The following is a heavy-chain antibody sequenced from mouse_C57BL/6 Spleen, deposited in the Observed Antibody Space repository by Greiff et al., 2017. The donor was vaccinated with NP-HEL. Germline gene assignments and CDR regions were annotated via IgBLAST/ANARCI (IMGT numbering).Heavy chain of an antibody. CDR1: GYTFTSYW. CDR3: ARRELTGTFAY. V-gene: IGHV1-69*01. J-gene: IGHJ3*01. Sequence: QVQLKQPGAELVMPGASVKLSCKASGYTFTSYWMHWVKQRPGQGLEWIGEIDPSDSYTNYNQKFKGKSTLTVDKSSSTAYMQLSSLTSEDSAVYYCARRELTGTFAYWGQGTLVTVSA. CDR2: IDPSDSYT. D-gene: IGHD4-1*01.